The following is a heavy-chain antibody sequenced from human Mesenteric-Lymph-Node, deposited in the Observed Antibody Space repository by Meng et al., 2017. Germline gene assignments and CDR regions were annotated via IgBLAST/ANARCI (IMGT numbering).Heavy chain of an antibody. CDR2: ISSSGTTI. J-gene: IGHJ6*02. CDR3: ARGRYFDWLSPNYYYYGMDV. CDR1: GFTFSSYE. Sequence: GESLKISCAASGFTFSSYEMNWVRQAPGKGLEWVSYISSSGTTIYYADSVKGRFTISRDNAKNSVDLQMNSLRVEDTAVYYCARGRYFDWLSPNYYYYGMDVWGQGTTVTVSS. D-gene: IGHD3-9*01. V-gene: IGHV3-48*03.